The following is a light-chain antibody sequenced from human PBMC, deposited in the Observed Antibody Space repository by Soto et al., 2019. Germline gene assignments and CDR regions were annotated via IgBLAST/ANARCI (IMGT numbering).Light chain of an antibody. V-gene: IGKV1-33*01. J-gene: IGKJ2*01. CDR2: DAS. Sequence: DIQMTQSPSSLSASVGDRVTITCQASQDISNYLNWYQQKPGKAPKLLIYDASNLETGVPSSFSGSGSETDFTFTISSLQPEDIATYYCQQYDNLPVTFGQGTKLEIK. CDR3: QQYDNLPVT. CDR1: QDISNY.